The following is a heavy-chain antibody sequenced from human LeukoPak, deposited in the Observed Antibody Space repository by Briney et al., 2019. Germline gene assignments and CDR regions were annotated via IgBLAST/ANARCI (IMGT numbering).Heavy chain of an antibody. V-gene: IGHV1-18*01. CDR2: ISCYNGDT. J-gene: IGHJ4*02. CDR1: GYIFNKYG. Sequence: ASVKLSCKASGYIFNKYGVGWVRQAPGQGLEWLAWISCYNGDTNYAQKFQDRVTVTTDTSTSTVFMELRHLNTDDTAVYYCSSDPSNTSGRNVFFDYWGQGTLVTVSS. D-gene: IGHD6-19*01. CDR3: SSDPSNTSGRNVFFDY.